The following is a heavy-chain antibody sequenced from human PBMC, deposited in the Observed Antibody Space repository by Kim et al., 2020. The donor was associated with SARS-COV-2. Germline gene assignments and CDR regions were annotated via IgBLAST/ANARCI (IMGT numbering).Heavy chain of an antibody. D-gene: IGHD3-9*01. V-gene: IGHV5-51*01. CDR3: ARLGYDILTLLAGGWFDP. CDR1: GYSFTSYW. J-gene: IGHJ5*02. CDR2: IYPGDSDT. Sequence: GESLKISCKGSGYSFTSYWIGWVRQMPGKGLEWMGIIYPGDSDTRYSPSFQGQVTISADKSISTAYLQWSSLKASDTAMYYCARLGYDILTLLAGGWFDPWGQGTLVTVSS.